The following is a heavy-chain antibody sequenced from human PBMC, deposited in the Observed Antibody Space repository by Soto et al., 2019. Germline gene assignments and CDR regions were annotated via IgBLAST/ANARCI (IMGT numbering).Heavy chain of an antibody. J-gene: IGHJ4*02. CDR2: ISGSGGST. Sequence: PGGSLRLSCAASGFTFSSYAMSWVRQAPGKGLEWVSAISGSGGSTYYADSVKGRFTISRDNSKNTLYLQMNSLRAEDTAVYYCAKDRPPPLCSSNSCYLDYWSQGTLVTVSS. CDR1: GFTFSSYA. V-gene: IGHV3-23*01. CDR3: AKDRPPPLCSSNSCYLDY. D-gene: IGHD2-2*01.